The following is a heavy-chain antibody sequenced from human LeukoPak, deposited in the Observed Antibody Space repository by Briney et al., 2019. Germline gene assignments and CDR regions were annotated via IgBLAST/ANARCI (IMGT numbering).Heavy chain of an antibody. CDR1: GDSISSSSYY. D-gene: IGHD3-10*01. CDR3: PTEGMVRGPDAWFDS. V-gene: IGHV4-39*02. J-gene: IGHJ5*01. Sequence: SETLSLTCSVSGDSISSSSYYWGWIRQPPGKGLEWIGSIFYSGSTYYNPSLKSRVTISVDTSNNQFSLKLTSVTAADTAVYYCPTEGMVRGPDAWFDSWGQGTLVTV. CDR2: IFYSGST.